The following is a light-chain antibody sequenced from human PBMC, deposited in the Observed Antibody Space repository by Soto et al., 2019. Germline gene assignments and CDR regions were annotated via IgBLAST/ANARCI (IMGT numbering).Light chain of an antibody. V-gene: IGKV3-20*01. CDR2: GAS. Sequence: EIVLTQSPATLSVSPGERATLSCRASQSVSSKLAWYQQKPGQAPRLLVYGASNRATAIPDRFSGSGFGTDFTLTITRLEPEDFAVYYCQQYGDSPQTFGPGTKVDIK. CDR3: QQYGDSPQT. J-gene: IGKJ1*01. CDR1: QSVSSK.